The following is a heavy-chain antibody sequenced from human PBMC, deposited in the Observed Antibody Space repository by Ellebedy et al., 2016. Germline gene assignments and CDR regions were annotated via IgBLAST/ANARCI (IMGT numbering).Heavy chain of an antibody. CDR3: ARSQLLGGHADY. D-gene: IGHD2-2*01. Sequence: ASVKVSXKASGYTFTGYYMHWVRQAPGQGLEWMGWINPNSGGTNYAQKFQGWVTMTRDTSISTAYMELSRLRSDDTAVYYCARSQLLGGHADYWGQGTLVTVSS. CDR2: INPNSGGT. CDR1: GYTFTGYY. J-gene: IGHJ4*02. V-gene: IGHV1-2*04.